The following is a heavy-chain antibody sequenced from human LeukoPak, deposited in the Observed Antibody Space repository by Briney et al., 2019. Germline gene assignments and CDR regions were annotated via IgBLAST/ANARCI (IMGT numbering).Heavy chain of an antibody. CDR3: ARDRVWLSESEY. V-gene: IGHV3-21*06. CDR1: GFTFSSYW. CDR2: ISSSSNYI. J-gene: IGHJ4*02. D-gene: IGHD5-12*01. Sequence: PGGSLRLSCAASGFTFSSYWMSWVRQAPGKGLEWVSCISSSSNYIDYSDSVKGRFTISRDNAKNSLYLQMNSLRAEDTAVYYCARDRVWLSESEYWGQGALVTVSS.